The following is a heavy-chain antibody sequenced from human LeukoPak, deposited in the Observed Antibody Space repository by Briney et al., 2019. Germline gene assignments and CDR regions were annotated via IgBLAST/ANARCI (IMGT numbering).Heavy chain of an antibody. CDR1: GVTLSPYV. CDR2: ISYEGGTQ. Sequence: GGSLRLSCAASGVTLSPYVMHWVRQAPGKGLEWVAVISYEGGTQHYADSVKGRFIISRDNPRNTLYLQMNILRTEDTAVYYCAKEGTPQVSTWYDLWGQGTQVIVSS. D-gene: IGHD3-10*01. V-gene: IGHV3-30*18. CDR3: AKEGTPQVSTWYDL. J-gene: IGHJ5*02.